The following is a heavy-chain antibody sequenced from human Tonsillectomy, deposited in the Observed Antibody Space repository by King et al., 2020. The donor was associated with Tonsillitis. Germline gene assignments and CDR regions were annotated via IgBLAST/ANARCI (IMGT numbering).Heavy chain of an antibody. CDR1: GFSFSSYA. V-gene: IGHV3-64D*06. Sequence: VQLVESGGGLVQPGRSLRLSCSVSGFSFSSYAMHWVRQAPGKGLEYVSAISRNGVVTYYADSVKGRFTISRDNSKNTLYLKMNSLRTEDTAVYYCVEFRGGLWGQGTMVTVSS. CDR2: ISRNGVVT. J-gene: IGHJ3*01. CDR3: VEFRGGL. D-gene: IGHD3-16*01.